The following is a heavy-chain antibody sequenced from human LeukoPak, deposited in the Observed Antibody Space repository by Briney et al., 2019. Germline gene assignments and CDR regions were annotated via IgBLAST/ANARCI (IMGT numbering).Heavy chain of an antibody. CDR2: IYSGGST. J-gene: IGHJ3*02. CDR3: ARSYGGNSVDAFDI. V-gene: IGHV3-66*01. D-gene: IGHD4-23*01. Sequence: PGGSPRLSCAASGFTVSSNYMSWVRQAPGKGLEWVSVIYSGGSTYYADSVKGRFTISRDNSKNTLYLQMNSLRAEDTAVYYCARSYGGNSVDAFDIWGQGTMVTVSS. CDR1: GFTVSSNY.